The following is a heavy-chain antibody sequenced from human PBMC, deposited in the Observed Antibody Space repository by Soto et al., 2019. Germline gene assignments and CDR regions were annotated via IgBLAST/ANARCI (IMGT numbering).Heavy chain of an antibody. V-gene: IGHV4-34*01. D-gene: IGHD3-3*01. CDR1: GGSFSGYY. J-gene: IGHJ5*02. CDR3: ARGGSGVRFLEWLLTYNWFDP. CDR2: INHSGST. Sequence: PSETLSLTCAVYGGSFSGYYWSWIRQPPGKGLEWIGEINHSGSTNYNPSLKSRVTISVDTSKNQFSLKLSSVTAADTAVYYCARGGSGVRFLEWLLTYNWFDPWGQGTLVT.